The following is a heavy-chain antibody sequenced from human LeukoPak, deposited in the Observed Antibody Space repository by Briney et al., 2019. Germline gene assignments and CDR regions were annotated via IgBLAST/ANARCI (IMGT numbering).Heavy chain of an antibody. CDR2: VSGSGGST. CDR3: AKDRAGYSGARGFDD. CDR1: GFTFSNYA. J-gene: IGHJ4*02. Sequence: GGSLRLSCAASGFTFSNYAMNWVRQAPGKGLEWVSGVSGSGGSTFYADSVKGRITISRDNSKNTLYLQMSSLRAEDTAVYYCAKDRAGYSGARGFDDWGQGTLVAVSS. V-gene: IGHV3-23*01. D-gene: IGHD5-12*01.